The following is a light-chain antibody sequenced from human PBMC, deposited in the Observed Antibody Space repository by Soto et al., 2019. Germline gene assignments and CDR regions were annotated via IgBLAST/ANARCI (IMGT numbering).Light chain of an antibody. Sequence: EIVLKQSPGTVSLSPGERATLSCTASQSVNNNVAWYQQKPGHTPRLLIYGASAGATGTPARFSGSGSGSEFTLTISILQSEDIAVYCCQQYNNRPITFGGGTKVDIK. CDR3: QQYNNRPIT. CDR2: GAS. J-gene: IGKJ4*01. CDR1: QSVNNN. V-gene: IGKV3-15*01.